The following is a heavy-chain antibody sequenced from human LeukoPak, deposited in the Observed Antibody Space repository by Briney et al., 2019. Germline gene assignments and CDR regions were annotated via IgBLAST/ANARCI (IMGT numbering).Heavy chain of an antibody. J-gene: IGHJ5*02. CDR2: INAGNGNT. CDR3: ARAGGYSGSYYGFWLDP. V-gene: IGHV1-3*03. CDR1: GYTFTSYA. Sequence: ASVKVSCKASGYTFTSYAMHWVRQAPGQRLEWMGWINAGNGNTKYSQEFQGRVTITRDTSASTAYMELSSLRSEDMAVYYCARAGGYSGSYYGFWLDPWGQGTLVTVSS. D-gene: IGHD1-26*01.